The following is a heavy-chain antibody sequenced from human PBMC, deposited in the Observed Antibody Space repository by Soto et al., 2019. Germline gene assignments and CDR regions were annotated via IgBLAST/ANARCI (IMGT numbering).Heavy chain of an antibody. Sequence: ASVKVSCKASGYIFTTYTIHWVRQAPGQGLEWMGWINAGKGDTRYSQKFQGRVTITRDTSATTVYMELGSLRSEDTAVYYCVRESPVGYCSGGSCYSISLPDDYWGQGSLVTVSS. CDR1: GYIFTTYT. D-gene: IGHD2-15*01. CDR2: INAGKGDT. J-gene: IGHJ4*02. CDR3: VRESPVGYCSGGSCYSISLPDDY. V-gene: IGHV1-3*01.